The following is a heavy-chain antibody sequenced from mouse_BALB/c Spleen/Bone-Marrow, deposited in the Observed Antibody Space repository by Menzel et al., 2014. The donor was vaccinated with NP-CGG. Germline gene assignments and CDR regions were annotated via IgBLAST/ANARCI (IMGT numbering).Heavy chain of an antibody. V-gene: IGHV1-80*01. D-gene: IGHD2-10*02. CDR3: ARKYGDY. J-gene: IGHJ2*01. CDR2: IYPGDGET. Sequence: LVESGAELVRPGSSVKISCKASGYPFSSYWMNWAKQRPGQGLEWIGQIYPGDGETNYNGKFKGNATLTADKSSSTAYMQLISLTSEDSAVYFCARKYGDYWGQGTTLTVSS. CDR1: GYPFSSYW.